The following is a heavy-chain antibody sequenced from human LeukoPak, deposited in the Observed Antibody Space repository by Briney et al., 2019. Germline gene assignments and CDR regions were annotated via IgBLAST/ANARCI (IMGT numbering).Heavy chain of an antibody. D-gene: IGHD6-19*01. J-gene: IGHJ4*02. CDR2: IYPGDSDT. Sequence: GESLKISCKDSGYSFTNYWIGCVRQMPGKGLEWMGSIYPGDSDTRYSPSFQGQVTISADKSISTAYLQSTSLKASDTAMYYCARQVGAVTGPDYRGQGTLVTVSS. CDR3: ARQVGAVTGPDY. V-gene: IGHV5-51*01. CDR1: GYSFTNYW.